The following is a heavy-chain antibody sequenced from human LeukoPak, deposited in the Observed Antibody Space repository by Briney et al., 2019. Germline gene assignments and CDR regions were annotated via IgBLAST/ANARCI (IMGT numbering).Heavy chain of an antibody. CDR2: ISDDGSRQ. D-gene: IGHD2-15*01. J-gene: IGHJ5*02. Sequence: QAGRSLRLSCAATGFTFSNYAIHWGRQAPGKGLEWVAFISDDGSRQHYADSVKGRFTISRDNSKNTLNLQMNSLRAEDTAVYYCAKDSKRTRGIGGSCNWFDPWGQGTLVTVSS. V-gene: IGHV3-30-3*01. CDR3: AKDSKRTRGIGGSCNWFDP. CDR1: GFTFSNYA.